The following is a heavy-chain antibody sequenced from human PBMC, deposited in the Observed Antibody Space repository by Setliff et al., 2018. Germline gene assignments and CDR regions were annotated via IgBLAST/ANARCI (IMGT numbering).Heavy chain of an antibody. J-gene: IGHJ6*03. D-gene: IGHD3-22*01. V-gene: IGHV4-31*03. CDR3: ARVAGYYDSSGPVGVPYYYYMDV. Sequence: SETLSLTCTVSGGSISSGGYYWSWIRQHPGKGLEWIGYIYYSGSTYYNPSLKSRVTISVDTSKNQFSLKLSSVTAADTAVYYCARVAGYYDSSGPVGVPYYYYMDVWGKGTTVTVSS. CDR2: IYYSGST. CDR1: GGSISSGGYY.